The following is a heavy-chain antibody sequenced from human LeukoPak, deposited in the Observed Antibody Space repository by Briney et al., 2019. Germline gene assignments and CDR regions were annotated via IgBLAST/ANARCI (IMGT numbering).Heavy chain of an antibody. CDR2: ICNDGSNK. CDR1: GFTFSTYG. J-gene: IGHJ5*02. Sequence: PGGSLRLSCAASGFTFSTYGMRWVRQAPGKGLEWVAFICNDGSNKYYGESVKGRFTISRDNSKNTLYLQMNSLRAEDSAVYYCARDLMYTNTWRFDPWGQGTLVTVSS. CDR3: ARDLMYTNTWRFDP. D-gene: IGHD6-13*01. V-gene: IGHV3-33*01.